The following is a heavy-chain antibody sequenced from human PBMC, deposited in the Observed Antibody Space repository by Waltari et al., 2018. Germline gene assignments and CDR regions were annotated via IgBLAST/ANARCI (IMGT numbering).Heavy chain of an antibody. Sequence: QVQLVESGGGVVQPGRSLRLSCAASGITFSDSAMHWVRQTPGRGLEWVSVILNDGSYQYYADSVKGRFTISRDNSKNTLYLQMNSLRVEDTGVYYCAKANGSGGFLVDFWGQGTLVTVSS. V-gene: IGHV3-33*06. J-gene: IGHJ4*02. CDR1: GITFSDSA. CDR2: ILNDGSYQ. CDR3: AKANGSGGFLVDF. D-gene: IGHD3-10*01.